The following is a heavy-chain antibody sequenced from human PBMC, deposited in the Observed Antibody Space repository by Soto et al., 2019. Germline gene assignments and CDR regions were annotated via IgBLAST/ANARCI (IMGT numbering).Heavy chain of an antibody. J-gene: IGHJ4*02. CDR3: ARGPSGDKVDY. D-gene: IGHD7-27*01. V-gene: IGHV4-30-4*08. CDR1: GGSISSGGYY. CDR2: IYYSGTI. Sequence: SETLSLTCTVSGGSISSGGYYWNWIRQHPGKGLEWIGYIYYSGTIYNNPSLTSRITISVDTSRTQFSLDLNSVTAADTAVYYCARGPSGDKVDYWGQGILVTVSS.